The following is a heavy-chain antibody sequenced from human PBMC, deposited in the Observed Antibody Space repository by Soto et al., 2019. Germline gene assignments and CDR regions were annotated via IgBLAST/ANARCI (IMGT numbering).Heavy chain of an antibody. CDR3: AREYRGSSWWADYGMDV. V-gene: IGHV4-59*02. CDR1: GGSVSGYY. CDR2: MSYSVST. J-gene: IGHJ6*02. Sequence: SETLSLTCTVSGGSVSGYYWSWIRQPPGKGLEWIAYMSYSVSTNYNPSLKSRVTISVDTSKNRFSLKLSSVTAADTAVYYCAREYRGSSWWADYGMDVWGQGTTVTVS. D-gene: IGHD6-13*01.